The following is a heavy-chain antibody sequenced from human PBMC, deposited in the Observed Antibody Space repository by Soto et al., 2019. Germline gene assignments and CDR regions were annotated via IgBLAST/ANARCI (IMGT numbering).Heavy chain of an antibody. J-gene: IGHJ4*02. CDR3: ARDQGMVAATFYYYFDY. CDR1: GGTFSSYA. D-gene: IGHD2-15*01. V-gene: IGHV1-69*13. Sequence: GASVKVSCKASGGTFSSYAISWVRQAPGQGLEWMGGIIPIFGTANYAQKFQGRVTITADESTSTAYMELSSLRSGDTAVYYCARDQGMVAATFYYYFDYWGQGTLVTVSS. CDR2: IIPIFGTA.